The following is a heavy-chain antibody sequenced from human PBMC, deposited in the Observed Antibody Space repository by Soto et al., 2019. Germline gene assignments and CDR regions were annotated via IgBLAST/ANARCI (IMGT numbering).Heavy chain of an antibody. D-gene: IGHD6-6*01. V-gene: IGHV1-69*13. CDR2: IIPIFGTA. J-gene: IGHJ6*02. CDR3: ARDRLREDPSYYYYGMDV. Sequence: SVKVSCKASGGTFSSYAISWVRQAPGQGLEWMGGIIPIFGTANYAQKFQGRVTITADESTSTAYMELSSLRSEDTAVYYCARDRLREDPSYYYYGMDVWGQGTTVTVSS. CDR1: GGTFSSYA.